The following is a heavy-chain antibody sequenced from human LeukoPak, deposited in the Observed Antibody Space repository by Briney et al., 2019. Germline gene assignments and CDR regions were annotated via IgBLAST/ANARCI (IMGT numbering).Heavy chain of an antibody. V-gene: IGHV4-34*01. J-gene: IGHJ4*02. CDR2: INHSGST. CDR1: GGSFSGYY. CDR3: ANPGDDSSGYGFDY. Sequence: SETLSLTCAVYGGSFSGYYWSWIRQPPGKGLEWIGEINHSGSTNYNPSLKSRVTISVDTSKNQFSLKLSSVTAADTAVYYCANPGDDSSGYGFDYWGQGTLVTVSS. D-gene: IGHD3-22*01.